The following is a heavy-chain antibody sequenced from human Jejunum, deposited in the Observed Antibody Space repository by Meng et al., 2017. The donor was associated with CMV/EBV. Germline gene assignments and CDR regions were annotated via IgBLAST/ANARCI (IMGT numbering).Heavy chain of an antibody. Sequence: SCAASGFTFNSYEMHWVRQPTGRGLEWVSGTGTDGETYYADSVKGRFTVSRENAKNSFYLQMNSLTAGDTALYFCVRGSLFSAWGQGTRLTVSS. J-gene: IGHJ3*01. CDR1: GFTFNSYE. D-gene: IGHD3-10*02. CDR3: VRGSLFSA. CDR2: TGTDGET. V-gene: IGHV3-13*01.